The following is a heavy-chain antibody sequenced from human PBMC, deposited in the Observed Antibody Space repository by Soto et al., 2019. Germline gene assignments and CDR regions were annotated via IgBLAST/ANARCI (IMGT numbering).Heavy chain of an antibody. CDR1: GGFISAYY. CDR3: ARAVSGYSSAGFDP. V-gene: IGHV4-59*01. D-gene: IGHD6-19*01. J-gene: IGHJ5*02. Sequence: SETLSLTCTVSGGFISAYYWSWIRQSPGKGLEWIGYIYYSGITKYNPSLKSRVTLSIDTSKNQFSLNLSSVTAADTAVYYCARAVSGYSSAGFDPWGQGTLVTAPQ. CDR2: IYYSGIT.